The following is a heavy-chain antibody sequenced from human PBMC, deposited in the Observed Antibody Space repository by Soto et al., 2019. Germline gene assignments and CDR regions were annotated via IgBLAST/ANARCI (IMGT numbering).Heavy chain of an antibody. CDR3: ARDQGNDCSGGSCYNFDY. CDR1: GYTFTGYY. V-gene: IGHV1-2*04. J-gene: IGHJ4*02. CDR2: INPNSGGT. D-gene: IGHD2-15*01. Sequence: ASVKVSCKASGYTFTGYYMHWVRQAPGQGLEWMGWINPNSGGTNYAQKFQGWVTMTRDTSISTAYMELSRLRSDDTAVYYCARDQGNDCSGGSCYNFDYWGQGTLVTVSS.